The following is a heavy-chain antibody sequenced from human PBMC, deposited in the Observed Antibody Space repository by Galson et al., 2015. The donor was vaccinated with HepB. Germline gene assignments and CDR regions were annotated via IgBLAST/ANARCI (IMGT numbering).Heavy chain of an antibody. CDR3: ARDKPNYYGSGSLFDAFDI. D-gene: IGHD3-10*01. CDR2: ISYDGSNK. CDR1: GFTFSSYA. V-gene: IGHV3-30*04. J-gene: IGHJ3*02. Sequence: SLRLSCTASGFTFSSYAMHWVRQAPGKGLEWVAVISYDGSNKYYADSVKGRFTISRDNSKNTLYLQMNSLRAEDTAVYYCARDKPNYYGSGSLFDAFDIWGQGTMVTVSS.